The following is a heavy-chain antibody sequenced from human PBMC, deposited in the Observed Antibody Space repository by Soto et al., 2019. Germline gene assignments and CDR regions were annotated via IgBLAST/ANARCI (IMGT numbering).Heavy chain of an antibody. CDR3: VREGYGPGHYYYAMDV. CDR2: ISSSGNTI. J-gene: IGHJ6*02. D-gene: IGHD5-18*01. Sequence: EVQVVESGGGLVQPGGSLRLSCAASGFTFSSYEMNWVRQAPGKGLEWVSYISSSGNTIYYADSVKGRFTISRDNAKNSLYLQMNSLRAEDTAVYYCVREGYGPGHYYYAMDVWGQGTTVTVSS. CDR1: GFTFSSYE. V-gene: IGHV3-48*03.